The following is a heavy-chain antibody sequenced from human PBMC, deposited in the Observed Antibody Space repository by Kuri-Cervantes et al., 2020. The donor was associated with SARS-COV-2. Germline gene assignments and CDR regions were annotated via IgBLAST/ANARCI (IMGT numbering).Heavy chain of an antibody. CDR3: AKDMVPGS. V-gene: IGHV3-23*01. CDR1: GFTFSSYS. J-gene: IGHJ2*01. D-gene: IGHD3-10*01. Sequence: GGSLRLSCAASGFTFSSYSMSWIRQAPGKGLEWVSAISGSGGSTYYADSVKGRFTISSDNSKNTLYLQMNILRAEDTAVYYCAKDMVPGSWGRGALVTVSS. CDR2: ISGSGGST.